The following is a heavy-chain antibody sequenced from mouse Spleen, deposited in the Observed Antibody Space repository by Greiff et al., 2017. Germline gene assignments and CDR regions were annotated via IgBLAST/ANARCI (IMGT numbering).Heavy chain of an antibody. CDR3: ARQNYRYDNWYFDV. CDR1: GYAFSSSW. CDR2: IYPGDGDT. V-gene: IGHV1-82*01. J-gene: IGHJ1*01. D-gene: IGHD2-14*01. Sequence: VQVVESGPELVKPGASVKISCKASGYAFSSSWMNWVKQRPGKGLEWIGRIYPGDGDTNYNGKFKGKATLTADKSSSTAYMQLSSLTSEDSAVYFCARQNYRYDNWYFDVWGAGTTVTVSS.